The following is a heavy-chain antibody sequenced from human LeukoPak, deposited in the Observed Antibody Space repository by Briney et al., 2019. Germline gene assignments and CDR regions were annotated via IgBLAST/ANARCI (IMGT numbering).Heavy chain of an antibody. V-gene: IGHV3-30*18. D-gene: IGHD5-18*01. J-gene: IGHJ6*03. CDR3: AKVGTPMVTIVAPYYMDV. CDR2: ISYDGSNK. CDR1: GFTFSSYG. Sequence: GGSLRLSCAASGFTFSSYGMHWVRQAPGKRLEWVAVISYDGSNKYYADSVKGRFTISRDNSKNTLYLQMNSLRAEDTAMYYCAKVGTPMVTIVAPYYMDVWGKGTTVTVSS.